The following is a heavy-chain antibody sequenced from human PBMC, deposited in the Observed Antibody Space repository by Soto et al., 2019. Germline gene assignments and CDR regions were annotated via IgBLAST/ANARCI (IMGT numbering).Heavy chain of an antibody. J-gene: IGHJ4*02. CDR3: ARGNSDWVSHYFDY. V-gene: IGHV3-66*01. D-gene: IGHD6-19*01. Sequence: DVQLVESGGGLVQPGGSLRLSCAASGFTVSSNYMSWIRQAPGKGLEWVSVIYRGVNTYYADFVKGRFTISRDNSKNTLYLQMNSLRAEDTAVYYCARGNSDWVSHYFDYWGQGTLVTVSS. CDR1: GFTVSSNY. CDR2: IYRGVNT.